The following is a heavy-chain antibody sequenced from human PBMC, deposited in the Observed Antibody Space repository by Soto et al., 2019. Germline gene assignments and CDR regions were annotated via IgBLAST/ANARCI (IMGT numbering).Heavy chain of an antibody. J-gene: IGHJ4*02. CDR1: GFSLSTSGVG. CDR3: AHQPIYYYDSSGWTYYFDY. CDR2: IYWNDDK. D-gene: IGHD3-22*01. Sequence: QITLKESGPPLVKPTQTLTLTCTFSGFSLSTSGVGVGWIRQPPGKALEWLALIYWNDDKRYSPSLKSRLTLTTDTTKNQVVLTMTNMDPVDTATYYCAHQPIYYYDSSGWTYYFDYWGQGTLVTVSS. V-gene: IGHV2-5*01.